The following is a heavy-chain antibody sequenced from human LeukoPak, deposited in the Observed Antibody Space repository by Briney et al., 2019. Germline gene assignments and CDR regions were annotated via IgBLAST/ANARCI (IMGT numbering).Heavy chain of an antibody. Sequence: SVKVSCKASGGTFSSYAISWVRQAPGQGLEWMGGIIPIFGTANYAQKFQGRVTITTDESTSTAYMELSSLRSEDTAVYYCARGGGNPAYYYYYYMDVWGKGTTVTVSS. J-gene: IGHJ6*03. CDR2: IIPIFGTA. CDR1: GGTFSSYA. D-gene: IGHD4-23*01. CDR3: ARGGGNPAYYYYYYMDV. V-gene: IGHV1-69*05.